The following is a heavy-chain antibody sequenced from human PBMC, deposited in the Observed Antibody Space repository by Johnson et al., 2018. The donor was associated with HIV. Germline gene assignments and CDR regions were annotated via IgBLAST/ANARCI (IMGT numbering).Heavy chain of an antibody. CDR1: GFTFSTYT. CDR3: ARVGVSGYDLAAFDI. Sequence: QVQSVESGGDVVQPGRSLRLSCSASGFTFSTYTMHWVRQAPGMGLAWVAVISLDEKNKVYADSVKGRFTISRHNSKNTLFLHMNSLRTEDTAIYYCARVGVSGYDLAAFDIWGRGTMVTVSS. CDR2: ISLDEKNK. J-gene: IGHJ3*02. D-gene: IGHD5-12*01. V-gene: IGHV3-30*04.